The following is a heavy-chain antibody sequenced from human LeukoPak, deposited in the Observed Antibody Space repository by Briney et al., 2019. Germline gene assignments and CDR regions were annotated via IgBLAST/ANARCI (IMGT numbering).Heavy chain of an antibody. CDR1: GFTFSSYA. CDR2: ISGSGGST. D-gene: IGHD3-10*01. CDR3: AKESRVQGVSIGAFDI. J-gene: IGHJ3*02. V-gene: IGHV3-23*01. Sequence: GGSLRLSCAASGFTFSSYAMNWVRQAPGKGLEWVSAISGSGGSTYYADSVKGRFTISRDNSKNTLYLQMNSLRAEDTAVYYCAKESRVQGVSIGAFDIWGQETTVTVSS.